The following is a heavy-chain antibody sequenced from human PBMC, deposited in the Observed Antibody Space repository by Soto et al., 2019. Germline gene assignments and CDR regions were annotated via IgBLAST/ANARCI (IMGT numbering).Heavy chain of an antibody. CDR1: VFTFSSYW. J-gene: IGHJ6*02. V-gene: IGHV3-7*03. D-gene: IGHD2-2*01. CDR2: IKQDGSEK. CDR3: ARALRYCSSTSCSNYHYYYGMDV. Sequence: PGGSLRLSCAASVFTFSSYWMSRVRQAPGKGLEWVANIKQDGSEKYYVDSVKGRFTISRDNAKNSLYLQMNSLRAEDTAVYYCARALRYCSSTSCSNYHYYYGMDVWGQGTTVTVSS.